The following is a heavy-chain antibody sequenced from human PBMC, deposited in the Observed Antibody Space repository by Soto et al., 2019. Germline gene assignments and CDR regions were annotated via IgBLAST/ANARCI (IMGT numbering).Heavy chain of an antibody. V-gene: IGHV4-34*01. J-gene: IGHJ4*02. Sequence: SETLSLTCAVYGGSFSGYYWSWIRQPPGKGLEWIGEINHSGSTNYNPSLKSRVTISVDTSKNQFSLKLSSVTAADTAVYYCARDQQWLANNFDYWGQGTLVTVSS. CDR1: GGSFSGYY. CDR2: INHSGST. D-gene: IGHD6-19*01. CDR3: ARDQQWLANNFDY.